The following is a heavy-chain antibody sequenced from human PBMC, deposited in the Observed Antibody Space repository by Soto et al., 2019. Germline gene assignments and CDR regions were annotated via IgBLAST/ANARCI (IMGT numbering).Heavy chain of an antibody. D-gene: IGHD6-19*01. V-gene: IGHV3-30-3*01. J-gene: IGHJ4*02. Sequence: QVQLVESGGGVVQPGRSLSLSCAASGFTFSSYAMHWVRQAPGKGLEWVAVISYDGSNKYYADSVKGRFTISRDNSKNTLYLQMNRLSAEDTAVYYCATPSSCWGQGTLVTVSS. CDR3: ATPSSC. CDR2: ISYDGSNK. CDR1: GFTFSSYA.